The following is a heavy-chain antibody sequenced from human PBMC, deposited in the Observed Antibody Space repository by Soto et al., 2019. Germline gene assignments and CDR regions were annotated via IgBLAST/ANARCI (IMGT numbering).Heavy chain of an antibody. Sequence: QVQLVQSGAEVKKPGASVKVSCKASGYTFTNYAMHWVRQAPGQRLEWMGWINTGKGNTKISQKFQDRITITSDTSARTAYMDLSSLRSEDTAMYYCARAGDDCSAAKCYVIDYWGQGTLVTVSS. J-gene: IGHJ4*02. CDR2: INTGKGNT. CDR1: GYTFTNYA. D-gene: IGHD2-2*01. V-gene: IGHV1-3*04. CDR3: ARAGDDCSAAKCYVIDY.